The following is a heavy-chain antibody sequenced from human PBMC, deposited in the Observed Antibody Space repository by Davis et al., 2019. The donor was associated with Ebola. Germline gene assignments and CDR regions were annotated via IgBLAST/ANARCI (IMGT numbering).Heavy chain of an antibody. V-gene: IGHV5-51*01. CDR3: ARRRGFSSGWYVDY. Sequence: GESLKISCQDFGFTFTNYWIAWVRQMPGKGLECMGVIYPRDSDTRYSPSFQGQVTISADKSINTAYLQWTSLKASDTAMYYCARRRGFSSGWYVDYWGQGTLVTVSS. J-gene: IGHJ4*02. CDR1: GFTFTNYW. CDR2: IYPRDSDT. D-gene: IGHD6-19*01.